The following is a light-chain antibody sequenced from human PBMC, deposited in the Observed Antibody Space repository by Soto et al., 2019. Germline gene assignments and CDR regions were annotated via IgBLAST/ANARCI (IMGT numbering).Light chain of an antibody. Sequence: EIVMTQSPATLSVSPGERATLSCRASQSVSSNLAWYQQKPGQAPRLLIYGASTRATGIPARFSGSGSGTEFTLTISSLQSEDFGVYYCLQYNNWPPYTFGQGTKLEIK. V-gene: IGKV3-15*01. CDR3: LQYNNWPPYT. J-gene: IGKJ2*01. CDR1: QSVSSN. CDR2: GAS.